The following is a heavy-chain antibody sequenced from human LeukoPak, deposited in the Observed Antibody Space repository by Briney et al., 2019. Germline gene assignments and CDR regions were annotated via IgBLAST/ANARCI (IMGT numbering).Heavy chain of an antibody. CDR2: IYTSGST. D-gene: IGHD3-22*01. CDR3: ATHDYYDSSGYASDY. V-gene: IGHV4-4*09. CDR1: GGSISSYY. Sequence: SETLSLTCTVSGGSISSYYWSWIRQPPGKGLEWIGYIYTSGSTNYNPSLKRRVTISVDTSKSQFSLKLRSVTAADTAVYYCATHDYYDSSGYASDYWGQGTLVTVSS. J-gene: IGHJ4*02.